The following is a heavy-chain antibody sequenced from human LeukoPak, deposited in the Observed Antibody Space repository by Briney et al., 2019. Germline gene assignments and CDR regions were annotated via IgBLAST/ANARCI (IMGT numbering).Heavy chain of an antibody. V-gene: IGHV3-13*01. CDR1: GFTFSSYD. Sequence: PGGSLRLSCAASGFTFSSYDMHWVRQATGKGLEWVSAIGTAGDTYYPGSVKGRFTISRDNSKNTLYLQMNSLRAEDTAVYYCARDGARGVVNRRFDYWGQGTLVTVSS. D-gene: IGHD3-10*01. CDR2: IGTAGDT. J-gene: IGHJ4*02. CDR3: ARDGARGVVNRRFDY.